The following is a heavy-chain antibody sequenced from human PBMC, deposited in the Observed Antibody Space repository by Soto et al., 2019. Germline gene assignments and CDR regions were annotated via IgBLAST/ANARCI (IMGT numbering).Heavy chain of an antibody. CDR3: DKPRVQWGWGGHGMDV. J-gene: IGHJ6*02. D-gene: IGHD3-10*01. CDR1: GFTFSTYA. Sequence: PGGSLRLSCAASGFTFSTYAMTWVRQAPGRGLEWVSSISGSGDSTYYADSVKGRFTISRDNSKNTLYLQMNSLRAEDTAVYYCDKPRVQWGWGGHGMDVWGQGTTVTVSS. V-gene: IGHV3-23*01. CDR2: ISGSGDST.